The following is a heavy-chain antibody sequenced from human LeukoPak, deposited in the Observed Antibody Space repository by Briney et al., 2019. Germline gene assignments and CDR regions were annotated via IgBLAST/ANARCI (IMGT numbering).Heavy chain of an antibody. V-gene: IGHV1-18*01. D-gene: IGHD3-10*01. CDR1: GYTFTSYG. CDR2: ISAYNGNT. CDR3: ARDRSPSYYYGSGSYYAFDP. J-gene: IGHJ5*02. Sequence: ASVKVSCKAPGYTFTSYGISWVRQAPGQGLEWMGWISAYNGNTNYAQKLQGGVTMTTDTSTSTAYMELRSLRSDDTAVYYCARDRSPSYYYGSGSYYAFDPWGQGTLVTVSS.